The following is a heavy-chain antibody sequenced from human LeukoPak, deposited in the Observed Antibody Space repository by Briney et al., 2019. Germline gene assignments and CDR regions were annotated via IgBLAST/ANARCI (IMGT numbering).Heavy chain of an antibody. CDR2: ISWNSGSI. Sequence: GRSLRLSCAASGFTFDDYAMHWVRQAPGKGLEWVSGISWNSGSIGYADSVKGRSTISRDNAKTSLYLQMNGLRAEDTALYYCAKDIGGSSSGYYFDYWGQGTLVTVSS. V-gene: IGHV3-9*01. CDR1: GFTFDDYA. D-gene: IGHD3-16*01. CDR3: AKDIGGSSSGYYFDY. J-gene: IGHJ4*02.